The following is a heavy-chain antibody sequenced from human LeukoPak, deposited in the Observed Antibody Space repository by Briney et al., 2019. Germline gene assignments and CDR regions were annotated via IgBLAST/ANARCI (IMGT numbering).Heavy chain of an antibody. J-gene: IGHJ4*02. CDR1: GDSVSSNSAA. CDR2: TYYRSEWYN. Sequence: SQTLSLTCAISGDSVSSNSAAWNWIRQSPSRGLEWLGMTYYRSEWYNDYAVSVKSRITINPDTSKNQFSLHLNSVTPEDTAVYYCARAGVGATRYYDYWGQGTLVTVPS. CDR3: ARAGVGATRYYDY. D-gene: IGHD1-26*01. V-gene: IGHV6-1*01.